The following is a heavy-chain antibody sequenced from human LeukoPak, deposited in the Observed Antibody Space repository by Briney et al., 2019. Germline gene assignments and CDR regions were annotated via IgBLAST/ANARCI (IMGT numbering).Heavy chain of an antibody. CDR2: INTNTGNP. V-gene: IGHV7-4-1*02. CDR1: GYSFTCFA. CDR3: ATDLKKGDSGCFDY. Sequence: ASVKASCKAFGYSFTCFALNWVRQAPGQGLECMRWINTNTGNPTYAQGFTGRFVFSLDTSVSTAYLHISSLEAEDTAIYYCATDLKKGDSGCFDYWGQGTLVTVSS. D-gene: IGHD6-19*01. J-gene: IGHJ4*02.